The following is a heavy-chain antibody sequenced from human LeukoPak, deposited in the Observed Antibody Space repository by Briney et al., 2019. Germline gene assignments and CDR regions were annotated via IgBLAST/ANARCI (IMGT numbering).Heavy chain of an antibody. V-gene: IGHV5-51*01. Sequence: GESLKIPCRGSGYSFTSYWIGWVRQMPGKGLEWMGIIYPGDSDTRYSPSLQGQVTISAGTSISTAYLQWSSLKASDTAMDYCARAYYDYVWGSYRHLDYWGQGTLVTVSS. D-gene: IGHD3-16*02. J-gene: IGHJ4*02. CDR1: GYSFTSYW. CDR3: ARAYYDYVWGSYRHLDY. CDR2: IYPGDSDT.